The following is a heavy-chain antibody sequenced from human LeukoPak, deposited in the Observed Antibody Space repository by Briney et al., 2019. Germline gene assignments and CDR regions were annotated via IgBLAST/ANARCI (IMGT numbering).Heavy chain of an antibody. D-gene: IGHD3-22*01. CDR3: STESRNYYDSELDY. J-gene: IGHJ4*02. V-gene: IGHV3-49*04. CDR2: IRSKSYGVTT. Sequence: GESLKISCPASGFTSGDYAMSWVRQAPGKGLEWVVFIRSKSYGVTTEYAASVKGRFTISRDDPKSIAYLQMHRLNMHYAAVYYCSTESRNYYDSELDYWGQGTSVTVSS. CDR1: GFTSGDYA.